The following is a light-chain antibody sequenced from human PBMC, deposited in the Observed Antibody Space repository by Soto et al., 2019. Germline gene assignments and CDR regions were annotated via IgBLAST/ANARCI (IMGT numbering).Light chain of an antibody. CDR2: GNG. CDR3: QSYDSSLSV. J-gene: IGLJ1*01. V-gene: IGLV1-40*01. Sequence: QSVLTQPPSVSGAPGQRVTISCTGSSSNIGAGYDVHWYQQLPGTATKLLIYGNGNRPSGVPDRVSGSKTGTSASLAITGLQAEDEADYYCQSYDSSLSVFGTGTKLTVL. CDR1: SSNIGAGYD.